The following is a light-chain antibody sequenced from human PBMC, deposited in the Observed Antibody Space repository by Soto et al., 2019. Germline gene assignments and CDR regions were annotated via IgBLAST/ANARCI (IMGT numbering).Light chain of an antibody. V-gene: IGKV3-20*01. J-gene: IGKJ4*01. CDR3: QHSSSSPLLT. CDR1: QSVDNNY. Sequence: EIVLTQSPGTLSLSPGEEATLSCRASQSVDNNYLAWYQQKPGQTPRLIIYGASGRADGIPHRFSGSGFGTDFTLTISRLEPEDFAVYYCQHSSSSPLLTFGGGTKVDNK. CDR2: GAS.